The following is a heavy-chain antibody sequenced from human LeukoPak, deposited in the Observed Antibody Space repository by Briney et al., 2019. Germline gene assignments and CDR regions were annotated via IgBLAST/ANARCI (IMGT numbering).Heavy chain of an antibody. J-gene: IGHJ4*02. D-gene: IGHD3/OR15-3a*01. CDR2: IYIGGRT. V-gene: IGHV4-61*02. CDR3: ARGYFWTGYNTFDN. CDR1: GGSISSGSYY. Sequence: PSQTLSLTCTVSGGSISSGSYYWSWIRQPAGKGLEWIGRIYIGGRTNYNPSLTSRVTISLDTSKNQFSLNLKSVTAADTAVYYCARGYFWTGYNTFDNWGQGTLVTVSS.